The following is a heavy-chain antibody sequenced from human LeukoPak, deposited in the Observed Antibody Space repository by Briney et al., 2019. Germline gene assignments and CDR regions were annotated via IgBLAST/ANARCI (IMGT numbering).Heavy chain of an antibody. V-gene: IGHV1-2*02. CDR2: INPNSGGT. D-gene: IGHD2-15*01. CDR1: GYTFTGYY. J-gene: IGHJ4*02. Sequence: EASVKVSCKASGYTFTGYYMHWVRQAPGQGLEWMGWINPNSGGTNYAQKFQGRVTMTRDTSISTAYMELSRLRSDDTAVYYCARDVLCSGGSCYSALFDYWGQGTLVTVSS. CDR3: ARDVLCSGGSCYSALFDY.